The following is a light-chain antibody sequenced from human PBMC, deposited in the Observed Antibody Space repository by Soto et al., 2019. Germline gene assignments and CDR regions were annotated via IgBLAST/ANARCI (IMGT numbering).Light chain of an antibody. CDR3: QQYHSYWA. V-gene: IGKV1-5*03. Sequence: DVQMTQSPSTLSASVGDRVTITCRASQSISIWLAWYQQKPGKAPKLLIHKASSLESGVPSRFSGSGSGTEFTLTINSLQPDDFATHYCQQYHSYWAFGQGTKVEIK. CDR2: KAS. CDR1: QSISIW. J-gene: IGKJ1*01.